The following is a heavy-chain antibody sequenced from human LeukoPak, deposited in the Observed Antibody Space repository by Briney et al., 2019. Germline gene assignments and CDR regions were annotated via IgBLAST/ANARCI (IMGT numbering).Heavy chain of an antibody. J-gene: IGHJ6*02. CDR3: ARDIGRDYYYGMDV. Sequence: GRSLRLSCAASGFTFSSYGMHWVRQAPGKGLEWVPVIWYDGSNKYYADSVKGRFTISRDNSKNTLYLQMNSLRAEDTAVYYCARDIGRDYYYGMDVWGHGTTVTVSS. D-gene: IGHD1-26*01. CDR2: IWYDGSNK. V-gene: IGHV3-33*01. CDR1: GFTFSSYG.